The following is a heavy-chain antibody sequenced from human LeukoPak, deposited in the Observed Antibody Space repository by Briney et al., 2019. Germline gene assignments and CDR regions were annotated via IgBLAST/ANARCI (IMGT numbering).Heavy chain of an antibody. D-gene: IGHD3-3*01. CDR2: IRGSGSGT. CDR3: AKDANYDFWSGYYLH. J-gene: IGHJ4*02. V-gene: IGHV3-23*01. CDR1: GFTFSNYA. Sequence: PGGSLRLSCAASGFTFSNYAMTWVRQAPGKGLEWVSSIRGSGSGTDYADSVVGRFTISRDNSKNTLYLQMNSLRAEDTAVYYCAKDANYDFWSGYYLHWGQGTLVTVSS.